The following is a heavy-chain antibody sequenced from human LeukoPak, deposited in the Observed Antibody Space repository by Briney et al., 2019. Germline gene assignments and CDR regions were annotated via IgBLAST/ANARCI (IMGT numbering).Heavy chain of an antibody. Sequence: SETLSLTCAVYGGSFSGYYWSWIRQPPGKGPEWIGEINHSGSTNYNPSLKSRVTISVDTSKNQFSLKLSSVTAADTAVYYCARRRPYYDAFDIWGQGTMVTVSS. D-gene: IGHD3-10*01. V-gene: IGHV4-34*01. CDR3: ARRRPYYDAFDI. CDR1: GGSFSGYY. J-gene: IGHJ3*02. CDR2: INHSGST.